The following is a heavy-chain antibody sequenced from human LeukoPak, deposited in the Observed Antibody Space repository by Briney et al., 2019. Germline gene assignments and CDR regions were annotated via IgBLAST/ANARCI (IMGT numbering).Heavy chain of an antibody. CDR3: ARESETSGWYDY. D-gene: IGHD6-19*01. J-gene: IGHJ4*02. CDR1: GFAFGTYS. V-gene: IGHV3-21*04. Sequence: KTGGSLRLSCAASGFAFGTYSMNWVRQAPGKGLEWVSSVSTAGSFIYYADSVKGRFTISRDNTRKSLSLQMSSLRGEDTALYYCARESETSGWYDYWGQGTLVTVSS. CDR2: VSTAGSFI.